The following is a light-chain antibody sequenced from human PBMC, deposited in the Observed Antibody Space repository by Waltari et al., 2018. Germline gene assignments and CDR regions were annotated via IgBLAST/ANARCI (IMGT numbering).Light chain of an antibody. V-gene: IGLV2-23*02. CDR1: SSDVGGYNY. J-gene: IGLJ1*01. Sequence: QSALTQPASVSGSPGQSITISCTGTSSDVGGYNYVSWYHQHPGKAPKLMIYDVSTRPSGVSNRFSGSKSGNTASLTISGLQAEDEADYYCCSYAGSSTPYVFGTGTKVTVL. CDR2: DVS. CDR3: CSYAGSSTPYV.